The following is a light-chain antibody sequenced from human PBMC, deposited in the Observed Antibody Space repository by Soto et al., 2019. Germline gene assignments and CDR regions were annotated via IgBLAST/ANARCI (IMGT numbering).Light chain of an antibody. Sequence: EIVMTQSPATLSVSPGERVTLSCRASQSVPTNVAWYQQKPGQAPSPLLYGASTRATGVPARFSGSGSATEFTLTISILPSEDFAVYYCQHYNNLWGFGGGTKVEIK. J-gene: IGKJ4*01. V-gene: IGKV3-15*01. CDR1: QSVPTN. CDR3: QHYNNLWG. CDR2: GAS.